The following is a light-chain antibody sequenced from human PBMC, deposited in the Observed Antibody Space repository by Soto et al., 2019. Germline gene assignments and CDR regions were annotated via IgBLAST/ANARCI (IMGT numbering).Light chain of an antibody. J-gene: IGLJ3*02. Sequence: QSALTQPPSASGSPGQSVTISCSATSSDVGGYNYVSWYQQHPGKAPKLMIYEVSKRPSGVPDRFSGSKSGNTASLNVSGLQAEDEADYYCSSYAGSNNGVFGGGTKLTVL. CDR3: SSYAGSNNGV. CDR1: SSDVGGYNY. CDR2: EVS. V-gene: IGLV2-8*01.